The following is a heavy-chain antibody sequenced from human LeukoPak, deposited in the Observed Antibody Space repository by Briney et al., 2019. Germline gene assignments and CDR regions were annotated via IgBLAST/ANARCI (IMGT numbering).Heavy chain of an antibody. CDR3: AREDASAFDI. CDR2: ISSSGSTI. J-gene: IGHJ3*02. V-gene: IGHV3-48*03. CDR1: GFTFSSYE. Sequence: GGSLRLSCAASGFTFSSYEMNWVRQAPGKGLEWVSYISSSGSTIYYADSVKGRFTISRDNAKNSLFLQMNTLRAEDTAVYYCAREDASAFDIWGQGTMVTVSS.